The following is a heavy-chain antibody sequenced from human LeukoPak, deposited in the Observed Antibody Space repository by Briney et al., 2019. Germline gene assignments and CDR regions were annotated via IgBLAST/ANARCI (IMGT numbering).Heavy chain of an antibody. Sequence: GASVKVSCKASGGTFSSYAISWVRQAPGQGLEWMGRIIPILGIANYAQKFQGRVTIPADKSPSTAYMELSSLRSEDTAVYYCAANTVTTFDFFDYWGQGTLVTVSS. CDR3: AANTVTTFDFFDY. CDR2: IIPILGIA. D-gene: IGHD4-17*01. CDR1: GGTFSSYA. V-gene: IGHV1-69*04. J-gene: IGHJ4*02.